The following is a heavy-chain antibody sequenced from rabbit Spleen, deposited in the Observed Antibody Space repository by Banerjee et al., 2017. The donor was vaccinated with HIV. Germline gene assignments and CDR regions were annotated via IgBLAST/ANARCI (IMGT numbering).Heavy chain of an antibody. CDR1: GFTLSGYY. CDR2: IYNGDGST. Sequence: QSLEESGGDLVKPGASLTLTCTASGFTLSGYYMCWVRQAPGKGLEWIACIYNGDGSTYYASWAKGRFTISKTSSTTVTLQMTSLTAADTATYFCARGDGVNGFNLWGQGTLVTVS. CDR3: ARGDGVNGFNL. D-gene: IGHD2-1*01. J-gene: IGHJ4*01. V-gene: IGHV1S40*01.